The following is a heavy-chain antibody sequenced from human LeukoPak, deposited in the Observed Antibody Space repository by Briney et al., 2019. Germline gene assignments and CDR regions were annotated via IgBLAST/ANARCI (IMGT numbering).Heavy chain of an antibody. CDR2: IYYSGST. Sequence: SETLSLTCTVSGGSISSGSYYWSWIRQPPGKGLEWIGTIYYSGSTYYNPSLKSRVTISVDTSKNQFSLKLSSVTAADSAVYYCARLRNYDSSGYYENYYYYMDVWGKGTTVTISS. D-gene: IGHD3-22*01. CDR3: ARLRNYDSSGYYENYYYYMDV. CDR1: GGSISSGSYY. J-gene: IGHJ6*03. V-gene: IGHV4-39*01.